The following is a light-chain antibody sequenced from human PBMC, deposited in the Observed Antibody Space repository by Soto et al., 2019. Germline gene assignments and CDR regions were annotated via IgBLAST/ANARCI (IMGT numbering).Light chain of an antibody. J-gene: IGKJ4*01. CDR2: AAS. CDR3: QHTYSTPHT. Sequence: IEMPQSPSSLSASVGDRVTITCRATQTVSRFLNWYQHKPGKAPNLLIYAASNLQSGVPSRFSGSGSGTHFTLTISNLQPEDFATYYCQHTYSTPHTFGGGTKVDIK. CDR1: QTVSRF. V-gene: IGKV1-39*01.